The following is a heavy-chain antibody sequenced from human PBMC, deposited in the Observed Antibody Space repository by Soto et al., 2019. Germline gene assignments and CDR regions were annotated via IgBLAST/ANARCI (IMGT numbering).Heavy chain of an antibody. CDR2: ISGSGGST. V-gene: IGHV3-23*01. CDR3: ARGLMYDSGDFAYGMEV. Sequence: PGGSLRLSCAASGFTFSSYAMSWVRQAPGKGLEWVSAISGSGGSTYYADSVKGRFTVSRDNSKNTLYLQMTSLRADDTAVYYCARGLMYDSGDFAYGMEVWGQGTTVTVP. CDR1: GFTFSSYA. J-gene: IGHJ6*02. D-gene: IGHD4-17*01.